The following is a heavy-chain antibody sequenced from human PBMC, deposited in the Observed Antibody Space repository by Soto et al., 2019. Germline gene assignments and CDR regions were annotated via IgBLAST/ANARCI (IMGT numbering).Heavy chain of an antibody. J-gene: IGHJ6*02. D-gene: IGHD3-3*01. V-gene: IGHV4-30-4*01. Sequence: SETLSLTCTVSGGPISSGDYYWSWIRQPPGKGLEWIGYIYYSGSTYYNPSLKSRVTISVDTSKNQFSLKLSSVTAADTAVYYCASPYYDFWSGYSKRPYGMDVWGQGTTVTVSS. CDR3: ASPYYDFWSGYSKRPYGMDV. CDR2: IYYSGST. CDR1: GGPISSGDYY.